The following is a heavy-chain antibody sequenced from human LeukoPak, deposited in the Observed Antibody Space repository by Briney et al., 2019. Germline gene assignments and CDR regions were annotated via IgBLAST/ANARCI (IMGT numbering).Heavy chain of an antibody. CDR1: GGSFSGYY. V-gene: IGHV4-34*01. CDR2: INHSGST. Sequence: SETLSLTCAVYGGSFSGYYWSWIRQPPGKGLEWIGEINHSGSTNYNPSHKSRVTISVDRSKNQFSLKLSSVTAADTAVYYCATSSLAARAYYYYYMDVWGKGTTVTVSS. J-gene: IGHJ6*03. D-gene: IGHD6-6*01. CDR3: ATSSLAARAYYYYYMDV.